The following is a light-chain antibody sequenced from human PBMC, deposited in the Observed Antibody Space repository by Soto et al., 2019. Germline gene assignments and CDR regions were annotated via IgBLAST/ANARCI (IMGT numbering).Light chain of an antibody. CDR2: DAS. Sequence: IVLTQSPGTLSLSPWERATLSCRASQSVSSSYLAWYQQKPGLAPRLLIYDASTRATGIPARFSGSGSGTEFTLTISGLQSEDSAVYYCQQYSYWPRTFGQGTKV. J-gene: IGKJ1*01. CDR1: QSVSSSY. V-gene: IGKV3-15*01. CDR3: QQYSYWPRT.